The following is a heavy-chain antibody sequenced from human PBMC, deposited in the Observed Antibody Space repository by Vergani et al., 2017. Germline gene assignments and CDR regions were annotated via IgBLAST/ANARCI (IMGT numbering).Heavy chain of an antibody. CDR3: ARVPRGVPAAMPGMDV. CDR1: GFTFSSYA. V-gene: IGHV3-23*01. CDR2: ISGSGGST. Sequence: EVQLLESGGGLVQPGGSLRLSCAASGFTFSSYAMSWVRQAPGKGLEWVSAISGSGGSTYYADSVKGRFTISRDNSKNTLYLQMNSLRAEDTAVYYCARVPRGVPAAMPGMDVWGQGTTVTVSS. J-gene: IGHJ6*02. D-gene: IGHD2-2*01.